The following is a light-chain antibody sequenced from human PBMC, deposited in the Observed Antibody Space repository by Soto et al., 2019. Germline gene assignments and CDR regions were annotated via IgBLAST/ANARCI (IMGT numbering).Light chain of an antibody. CDR1: SRDVGGYNY. V-gene: IGLV2-14*01. CDR2: DVS. J-gene: IGLJ1*01. Sequence: SLLTQPSSVSGSPGQSITLSCPGTSRDVGGYNYVSWYQQHPGKAPKLMIYDVSNRPSGVSNRFSGSKSGNTASLTISGLQAEDEADYYCSSYTSSSTLYVFGTGTKVTVL. CDR3: SSYTSSSTLYV.